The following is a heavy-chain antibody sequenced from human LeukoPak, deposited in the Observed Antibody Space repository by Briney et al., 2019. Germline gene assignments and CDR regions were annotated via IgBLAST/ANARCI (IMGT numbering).Heavy chain of an antibody. D-gene: IGHD6-13*01. CDR1: GGSISSSSYY. CDR3: ARRIAAAGTFFDY. J-gene: IGHJ4*02. Sequence: SETLSLTCTVSGGSISSSSYYWGWIRQPPGKGLEWIGIIYYSGSTSYNPSLKSRVTISIDTSKNEFSLKLSSVTAADTAVYYCARRIAAAGTFFDYWGQGTLVTVSS. CDR2: IYYSGST. V-gene: IGHV4-39*07.